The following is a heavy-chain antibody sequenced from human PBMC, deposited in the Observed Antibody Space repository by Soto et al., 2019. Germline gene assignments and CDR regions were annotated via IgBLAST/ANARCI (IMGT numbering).Heavy chain of an antibody. J-gene: IGHJ3*02. CDR3: AVAYCGGDCYGIINAFDI. Sequence: ASVKVSCKASGYTFTSYDINWVRQATGQGLEWIGWMNPNSGNTGYAQKFQGRVTMTRNTSISTAYMELSSLRSEDTAVYYCAVAYCGGDCYGIINAFDIWGQGTMVTVSS. CDR1: GYTFTSYD. V-gene: IGHV1-8*01. D-gene: IGHD2-21*01. CDR2: MNPNSGNT.